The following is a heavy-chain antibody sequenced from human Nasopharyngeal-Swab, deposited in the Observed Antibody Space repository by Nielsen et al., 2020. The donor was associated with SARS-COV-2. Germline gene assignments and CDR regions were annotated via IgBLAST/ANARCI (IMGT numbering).Heavy chain of an antibody. CDR3: ARDLGMAGGMDV. D-gene: IGHD6-19*01. CDR1: EVTVSSNY. J-gene: IGHJ6*02. V-gene: IGHV3-53*01. Sequence: GESLKISCAASEVTVSSNYMSWVRQAPGKGLEWASVIYSGGSTYYADSVKGRFTISRDNSKNTLYLQMNSLRAEETAVYYCARDLGMAGGMDVWGQGTTVTVSS. CDR2: IYSGGST.